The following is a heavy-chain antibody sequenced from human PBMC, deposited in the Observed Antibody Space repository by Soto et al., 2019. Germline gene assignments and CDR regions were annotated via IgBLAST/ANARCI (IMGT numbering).Heavy chain of an antibody. D-gene: IGHD3-22*01. V-gene: IGHV1-69*13. J-gene: IGHJ4*02. CDR3: ARERYYDSSGYAPFDY. Sequence: SVKVSCKASGGTFSSYAISWVRQAPGRGLEWMGGIIPIFGTANYAQKFQGRVTITADESTSTAYMELSSLRSEDTAVYYCARERYYDSSGYAPFDYWGQGTLVTVSS. CDR1: GGTFSSYA. CDR2: IIPIFGTA.